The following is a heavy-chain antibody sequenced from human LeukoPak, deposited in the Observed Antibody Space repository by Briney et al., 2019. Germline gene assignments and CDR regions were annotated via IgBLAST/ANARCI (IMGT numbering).Heavy chain of an antibody. V-gene: IGHV3-48*03. J-gene: IGHJ6*04. Sequence: PGGSLRLSGAASGFTFSSYEMNGVLQAPGKGLEWVSYISSSGSTIYYADSVKGRFTISRDNAKNSLYLQMNSLRAEDTAVYYCAELGITMIGGVWGKGTTVTISS. CDR2: ISSSGSTI. CDR3: AELGITMIGGV. D-gene: IGHD3-10*02. CDR1: GFTFSSYE.